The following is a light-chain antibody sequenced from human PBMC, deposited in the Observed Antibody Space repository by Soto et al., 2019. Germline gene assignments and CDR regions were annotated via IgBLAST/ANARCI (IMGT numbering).Light chain of an antibody. CDR2: GNS. V-gene: IGLV1-40*01. CDR1: SSNIGAGYD. Sequence: QSVLTQPPSVSGAPGQRVTISCSGSSSNIGAGYDVHWYQQLPGTAPRLLIYGNSNRPSGVPDRFSGSKSGASASLAITGLQAEDEADYYCHSYDSNLGASYVFGSGTKLTV. CDR3: HSYDSNLGASYV. J-gene: IGLJ1*01.